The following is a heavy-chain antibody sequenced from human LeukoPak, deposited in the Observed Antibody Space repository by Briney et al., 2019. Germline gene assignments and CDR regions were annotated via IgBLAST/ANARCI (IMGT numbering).Heavy chain of an antibody. CDR3: AGLDY. J-gene: IGHJ4*02. V-gene: IGHV3-30-3*01. CDR2: ISYDGSNK. Sequence: PGGSLRLSCAASGFTFSSYAMHWVRQAPGKGLEWVAVISYDGSNKYYADSVKGRFTISRDNSKNTLYLQMNSLRAEDTAVYYCAGLDYWGQGTLVTVSS. CDR1: GFTFSSYA.